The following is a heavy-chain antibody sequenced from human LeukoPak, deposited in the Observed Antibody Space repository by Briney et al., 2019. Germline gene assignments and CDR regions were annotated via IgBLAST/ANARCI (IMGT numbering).Heavy chain of an antibody. CDR2: ISAYNGNT. J-gene: IGHJ3*02. Sequence: GGPVKVSCKASGYTFTSYGISWVRRAPGQGLEWMGWISAYNGNTNYAQKLQGRVTMTTDTSTSTAYMELRSLRSDDTAVYYCARGQIMITFGGVIAPTYDAFDIWGQGTMVTVSS. CDR1: GYTFTSYG. D-gene: IGHD3-16*02. V-gene: IGHV1-18*01. CDR3: ARGQIMITFGGVIAPTYDAFDI.